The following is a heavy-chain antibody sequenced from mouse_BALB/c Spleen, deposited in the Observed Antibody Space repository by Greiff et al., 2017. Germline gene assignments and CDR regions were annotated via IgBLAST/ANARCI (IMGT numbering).Heavy chain of an antibody. CDR1: GFSLTSYG. J-gene: IGHJ4*01. CDR2: IWGDGST. D-gene: IGHD2-4*01. CDR3: ARPDYGYYAMDY. Sequence: VKLMESGPGLVAPSQSLSITCTVSGFSLTSYGVSWVRQPPGKGLEWLGVIWGDGSTNYHSALISRLSISKDNSKSQVFLKLNSRQTDDTATYYYARPDYGYYAMDYWGQGTSVTVSS. V-gene: IGHV2-3*01.